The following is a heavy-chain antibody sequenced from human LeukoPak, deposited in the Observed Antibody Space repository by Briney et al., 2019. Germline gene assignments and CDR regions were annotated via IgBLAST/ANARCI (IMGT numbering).Heavy chain of an antibody. Sequence: GGSLRLSCAASGFTFKNHGMSWVRQAPGKGLEWISGITGGNTYYADSVKGRFTISRDNSKNTLSLQMNSLRPEDTAVYYCAREDFYDSSGYYSIDYWGQGTLVTVSS. CDR3: AREDFYDSSGYYSIDY. CDR1: GFTFKNHG. D-gene: IGHD3-22*01. J-gene: IGHJ4*02. V-gene: IGHV3-23*01. CDR2: ITGGNT.